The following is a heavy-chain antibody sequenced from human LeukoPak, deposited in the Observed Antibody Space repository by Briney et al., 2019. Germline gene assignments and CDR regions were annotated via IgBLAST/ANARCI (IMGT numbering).Heavy chain of an antibody. CDR1: GFTFTTYW. CDR2: LNHYGGDK. Sequence: GGSLRLSCATSGFTFTTYWMSWVRQASGKGLEWVATLNHYGGDKYYVDSVKGRFTISRDNAKSSLYLQMSSLRAEDTAVYYCVRGDFDFWGQGTLVTVSS. V-gene: IGHV3-7*04. J-gene: IGHJ4*02. CDR3: VRGDFDF.